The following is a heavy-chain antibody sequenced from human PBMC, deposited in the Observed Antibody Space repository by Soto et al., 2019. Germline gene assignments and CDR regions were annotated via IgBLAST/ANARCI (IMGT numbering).Heavy chain of an antibody. D-gene: IGHD4-17*01. CDR2: INWDGGST. Sequence: DVQLVESGGVVVQPGGSLRLSCAASGFTFHDYTMHWVRQAPGKGLEWVSLINWDGGSTYYADSVKGRFTVSRDNSKNSLYVQMNSLRSEDTALYYCAKDINYGGNKGPFDYWGQGTLVTVSS. CDR3: AKDINYGGNKGPFDY. V-gene: IGHV3-43*01. CDR1: GFTFHDYT. J-gene: IGHJ4*02.